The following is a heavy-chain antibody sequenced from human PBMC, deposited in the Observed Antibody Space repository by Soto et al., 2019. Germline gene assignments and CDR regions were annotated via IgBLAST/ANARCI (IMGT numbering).Heavy chain of an antibody. CDR3: ARGFDFWSGYPDAFDI. Sequence: QLQLQESGSGLVKPSQTLSLTCAVSGGSISSGGYSWSWIRQPPGKGLEWIGYIYHSGSTYYNPSLKSRVTISVDRSKNQFSLKLSSVTVADTAVYYCARGFDFWSGYPDAFDIWGQGTMVTVSS. CDR2: IYHSGST. J-gene: IGHJ3*02. V-gene: IGHV4-30-2*01. D-gene: IGHD3-3*01. CDR1: GGSISSGGYS.